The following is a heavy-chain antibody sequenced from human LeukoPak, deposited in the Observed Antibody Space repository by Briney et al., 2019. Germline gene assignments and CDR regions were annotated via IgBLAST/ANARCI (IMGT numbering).Heavy chain of an antibody. J-gene: IGHJ4*02. Sequence: PGGSLRLSCAASGFTVSSNYMSWVCQAPGKGLEWVSVIYSGASTYYADSVKGRFTISRDNSKNTLYLQMNSLRAEDTAVYYCARGNWNYPFDYWGQGTLVTVSS. CDR1: GFTVSSNY. V-gene: IGHV3-53*01. D-gene: IGHD1-7*01. CDR2: IYSGAST. CDR3: ARGNWNYPFDY.